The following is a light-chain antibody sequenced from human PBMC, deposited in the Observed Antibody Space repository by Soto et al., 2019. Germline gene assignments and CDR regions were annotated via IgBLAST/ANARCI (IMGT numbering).Light chain of an antibody. J-gene: IGKJ1*01. CDR1: QTIITW. CDR3: QQYHVFSWT. Sequence: DIQLTQSPSTLSASVGDRVTITCRASQTIITWLAWYQQKPGKAPKLLISKASSLKSGVPSRFSGSGSGTEFTLTINSLQPDDSATYYCQQYHVFSWTFGQGTKVEIE. CDR2: KAS. V-gene: IGKV1-5*03.